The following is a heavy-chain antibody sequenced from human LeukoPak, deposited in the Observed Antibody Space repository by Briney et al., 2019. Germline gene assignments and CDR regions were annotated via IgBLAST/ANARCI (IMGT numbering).Heavy chain of an antibody. CDR2: INHSGCT. CDR1: GGSISSSSYY. J-gene: IGHJ3*02. Sequence: SETLSLTCTVSGGSISSSSYYWGWIRQPPGKGLEWIGEINHSGCTNYNPSLKSRVTISVDTSKNQFSLKLSSVTAADTAVYYCARPSYYYDSSGYYFYAFDIWGQGTMVTVSS. CDR3: ARPSYYYDSSGYYFYAFDI. D-gene: IGHD3-22*01. V-gene: IGHV4-39*07.